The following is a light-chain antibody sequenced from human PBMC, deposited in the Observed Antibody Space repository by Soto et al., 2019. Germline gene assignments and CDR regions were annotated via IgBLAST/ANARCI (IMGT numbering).Light chain of an antibody. Sequence: EVVLTHSPATLCVSLEERATLSCSAIQSVTTYLAWYQQKPGQAPRLLIYDASSRATAIPARFSGTGSGTDFTLTISSLEPEDFGVYYCQHRRNWPPELTFGGGTKVDIK. CDR1: QSVTTY. CDR3: QHRRNWPPELT. CDR2: DAS. V-gene: IGKV3-11*01. J-gene: IGKJ4*01.